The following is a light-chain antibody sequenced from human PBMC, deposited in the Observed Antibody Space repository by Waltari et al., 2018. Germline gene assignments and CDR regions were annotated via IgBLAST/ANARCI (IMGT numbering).Light chain of an antibody. CDR3: QHSYNTPRT. V-gene: IGKV1-39*01. J-gene: IGKJ1*01. Sequence: DIQMTQSPSSLSASVGDTVSITCRASQSISTYLNWYQKKPGKAPELLIYGASKLQSGVPPRFSGSGSGAEFTLTINSLQPEDFATYYCQHSYNTPRTFGQGTKVVIK. CDR1: QSISTY. CDR2: GAS.